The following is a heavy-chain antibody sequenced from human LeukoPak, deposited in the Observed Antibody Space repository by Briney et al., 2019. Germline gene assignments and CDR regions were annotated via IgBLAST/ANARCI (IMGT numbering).Heavy chain of an antibody. Sequence: PSETLSLTCTVSGGSTRSYYWSWIRQPPGKGLEWIGYIRDSENADYIPSLKGRVSISLDTLKNQFPLRLSAVTPADTAVYYCARGRVPGLWGQGTLVTVSS. J-gene: IGHJ4*02. CDR3: ARGRVPGL. CDR2: IRDSENA. D-gene: IGHD2-2*01. CDR1: GGSTRSYY. V-gene: IGHV4-59*01.